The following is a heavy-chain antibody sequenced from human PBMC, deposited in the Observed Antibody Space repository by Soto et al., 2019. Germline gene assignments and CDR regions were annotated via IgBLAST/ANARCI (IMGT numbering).Heavy chain of an antibody. V-gene: IGHV1-69*06. D-gene: IGHD2-8*02. CDR3: ARVLAGDH. CDR2: IIPFFDGP. J-gene: IGHJ4*02. CDR1: GGSISSYA. Sequence: QVQLVQSGAEVKKPGSSVKVSCKASGGSISSYAINWVRQAPGQGLEWMGAIIPFFDGPKYARRFQGRVTITADKSTNTAYMELTSLRAEDTAMYFCARVLAGDHWGQGTLVTVSS.